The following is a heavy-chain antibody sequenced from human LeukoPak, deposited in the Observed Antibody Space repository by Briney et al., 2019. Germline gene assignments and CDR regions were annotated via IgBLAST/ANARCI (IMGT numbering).Heavy chain of an antibody. J-gene: IGHJ4*02. D-gene: IGHD3-22*01. Sequence: GGSLRLSCAASGFTFSSYAMNWVRQAPGKGLEWVSAISGSGGSTYYADSVKGRFTISRDNAKNSLYLQMNSLRAEDTAVYYCARDRKYYYDSSGYPRSHFDYWGQGTLVTVSS. CDR2: ISGSGGST. CDR1: GFTFSSYA. V-gene: IGHV3-23*01. CDR3: ARDRKYYYDSSGYPRSHFDY.